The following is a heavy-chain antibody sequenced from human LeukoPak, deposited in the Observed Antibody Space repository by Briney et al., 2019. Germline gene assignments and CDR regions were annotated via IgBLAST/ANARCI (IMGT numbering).Heavy chain of an antibody. Sequence: ASVKVSCKASGYTFTGYYMHWVRQAPGQGLEWMGWINPNGGGTNYAQKFQGRVTMTRDTSISTAYMELSRLRSDDTAVYYCARVASITIFGVVRNWFDPWGQGTLVTVSS. CDR2: INPNGGGT. J-gene: IGHJ5*02. CDR1: GYTFTGYY. V-gene: IGHV1-2*02. CDR3: ARVASITIFGVVRNWFDP. D-gene: IGHD3-3*01.